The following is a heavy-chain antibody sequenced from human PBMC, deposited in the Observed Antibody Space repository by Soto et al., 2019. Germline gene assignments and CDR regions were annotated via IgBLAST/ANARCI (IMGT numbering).Heavy chain of an antibody. CDR3: ARGEGGYDFGDSGWFDP. CDR1: GGSISSGDYY. CDR2: IYYSGST. D-gene: IGHD5-12*01. V-gene: IGHV4-30-4*01. Sequence: QVQLQESGPGLVKPSQTLSLTCTVSGGSISSGDYYWSWIRQPPGKGLEWIGYIYYSGSTYYNPSLKRRVTLSVDTSKNQFSLKLSSVTAADTAVYYRARGEGGYDFGDSGWFDPWGQGTLVTVSS. J-gene: IGHJ5*02.